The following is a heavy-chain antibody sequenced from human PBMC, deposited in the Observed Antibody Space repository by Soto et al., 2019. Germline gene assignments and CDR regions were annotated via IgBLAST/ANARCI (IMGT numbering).Heavy chain of an antibody. CDR2: IYYSGST. V-gene: IGHV4-59*01. J-gene: IGHJ3*02. Sequence: SETLSLTCTVSGGSISSYYWSWIRQPPGKGLEWTGYIYYSGSTNYNPSLKSRVTISVDTSKNRFSLKLSSVTAADTAVYYCAREGRIAAAGLALDAFDIWGQGTMVTVSS. CDR3: AREGRIAAAGLALDAFDI. D-gene: IGHD6-13*01. CDR1: GGSISSYY.